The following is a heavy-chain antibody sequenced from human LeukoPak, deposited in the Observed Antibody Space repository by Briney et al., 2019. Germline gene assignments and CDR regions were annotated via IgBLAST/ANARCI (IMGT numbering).Heavy chain of an antibody. CDR1: GGSIISYY. D-gene: IGHD2-21*02. V-gene: IGHV4-59*01. CDR3: ASAYCGSDCHSLNPRGRFDP. J-gene: IGHJ5*02. Sequence: PSETLSLTCTVSGGSIISYYWNWIRQPPGKGLEWIGYIYYSGRTNYNPSLKSRVTMSVDTSKSQFSLKLSSVTAADTAVYYCASAYCGSDCHSLNPRGRFDPWGQGTLVTVSS. CDR2: IYYSGRT.